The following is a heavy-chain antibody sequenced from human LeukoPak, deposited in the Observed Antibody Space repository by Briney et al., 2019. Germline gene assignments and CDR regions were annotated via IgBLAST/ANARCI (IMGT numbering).Heavy chain of an antibody. V-gene: IGHV3-49*04. CDR1: GFTFGDYA. J-gene: IGHJ4*02. CDR2: IRRKTYGGTT. Sequence: GGSLRLSCTASGFTFGDYAMSWVRQAPGKGLEWVGFIRRKTYGGTTEYAASVKGRFTIARDDSKSITYLQMNSLKTEDTAVYYCTRRNGGNRLYYFDYWEQGTLVTVS. CDR3: TRRNGGNRLYYFDY. D-gene: IGHD4-23*01.